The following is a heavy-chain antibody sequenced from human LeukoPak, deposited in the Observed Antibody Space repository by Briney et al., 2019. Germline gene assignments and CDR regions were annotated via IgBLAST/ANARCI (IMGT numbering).Heavy chain of an antibody. D-gene: IGHD4-11*01. CDR2: ISSSSSTI. CDR3: AKPLSTLTTGNAPYDY. J-gene: IGHJ4*02. CDR1: GFTFSSYS. Sequence: GGSLRLSCAASGFTFSSYSMNWVRQAPGKGLEWVSYISSSSSTIYYADSVKGRFTISRDNAKNSLYLQMNSLRAEDTAVYYCAKPLSTLTTGNAPYDYWGQGTLVTVSS. V-gene: IGHV3-48*04.